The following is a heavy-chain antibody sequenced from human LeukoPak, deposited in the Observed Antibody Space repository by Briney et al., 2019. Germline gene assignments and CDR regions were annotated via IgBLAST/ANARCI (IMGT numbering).Heavy chain of an antibody. CDR2: ISSSGSTI. Sequence: GGSLRLSCAASGFTFSDYYMSWIRQAPGKGLEWVSYISSSGSTIYYADSVKGRFTISRDNSKNTLYLQMNSLRAEDTAVYYCARDGRFGEIYYGMDVWGQGTTVTVSS. D-gene: IGHD3-10*01. CDR1: GFTFSDYY. CDR3: ARDGRFGEIYYGMDV. J-gene: IGHJ6*02. V-gene: IGHV3-11*01.